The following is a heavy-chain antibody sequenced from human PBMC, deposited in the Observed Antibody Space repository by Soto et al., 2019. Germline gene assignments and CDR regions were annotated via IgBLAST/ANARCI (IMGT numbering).Heavy chain of an antibody. CDR2: ISYDGSNK. V-gene: IGHV3-30-3*01. CDR3: ARDFPFSDWYNAMDV. Sequence: GGSLRLSCAASGFNFNNYAMHWVRQAPGKGLEWVAVISYDGSNKYYADSVKGRFTISRDNSKNGLYLQMNSLRAEDTAVYYCARDFPFSDWYNAMDVWGQGTTVTVSS. D-gene: IGHD6-19*01. J-gene: IGHJ6*02. CDR1: GFNFNNYA.